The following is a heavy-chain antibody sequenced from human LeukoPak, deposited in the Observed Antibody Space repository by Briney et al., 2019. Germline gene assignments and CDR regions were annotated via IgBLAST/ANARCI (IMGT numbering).Heavy chain of an antibody. Sequence: SQTLSLTCSVSGGSLSSGNYDWSWIRQPPGKGLEWIGRIYTSGSTNYNPSLKSRVTMSVDTSKNQFSLKLTSVTAADTAVYYCAISKKGGGSGYWGQGTLVTVSS. V-gene: IGHV4-61*02. CDR2: IYTSGST. CDR1: GGSLSSGNYD. J-gene: IGHJ4*02. D-gene: IGHD2-15*01. CDR3: AISKKGGGSGY.